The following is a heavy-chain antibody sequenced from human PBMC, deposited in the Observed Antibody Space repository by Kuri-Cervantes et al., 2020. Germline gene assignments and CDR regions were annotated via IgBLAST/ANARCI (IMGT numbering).Heavy chain of an antibody. CDR1: GFPFRSYW. V-gene: IGHV3-7*01. D-gene: IGHD6-19*01. Sequence: GGSLRLSCEASGFPFRSYWMSWVRQTPGKGLEWVANINEDGSQKYYVDSVKGRFTISRDNAKGSLYMQMNSLRDDDTAVYYCAVSVAGRFDSWGQGTLVTVSS. CDR2: INEDGSQK. J-gene: IGHJ4*02. CDR3: AVSVAGRFDS.